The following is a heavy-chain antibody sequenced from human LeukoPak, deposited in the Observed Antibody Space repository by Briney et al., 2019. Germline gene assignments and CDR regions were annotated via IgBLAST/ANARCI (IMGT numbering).Heavy chain of an antibody. CDR2: IRSKAYGGTT. Sequence: GGSLRLSCTASGFTYGDCAMSWVRQAPGKGLEWVGFIRSKAYGGTTEYAASVKGRFTISRDDSKSIAYLQMNSLKTEDTAVYYCTRDVLRYFDWLLSDAFDIWGQGTMVTVSS. CDR1: GFTYGDCA. CDR3: TRDVLRYFDWLLSDAFDI. D-gene: IGHD3-9*01. J-gene: IGHJ3*02. V-gene: IGHV3-49*04.